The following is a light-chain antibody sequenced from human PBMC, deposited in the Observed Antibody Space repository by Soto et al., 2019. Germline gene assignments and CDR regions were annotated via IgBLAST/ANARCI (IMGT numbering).Light chain of an antibody. V-gene: IGKV4-1*01. CDR1: QSVFFSSYNKDL. CDR2: WAS. J-gene: IGKJ4*01. Sequence: DIVMTQSPASLALSLGERATINCKSSQSVFFSSYNKDLLAWYQQKPGQPPKLLIYWASTREAGVPDRFSGSGSGTDFTLTISSLQAEDVAVYYCQQYCSTPLSFGGGTKVEIK. CDR3: QQYCSTPLS.